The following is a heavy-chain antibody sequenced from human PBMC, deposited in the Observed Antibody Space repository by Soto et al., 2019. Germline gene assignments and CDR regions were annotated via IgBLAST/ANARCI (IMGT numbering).Heavy chain of an antibody. CDR1: RFAFSNYG. CDR3: AVSPPGVAGRYYFDY. Sequence: QVQLVESGGGVVQPGRSLRLSCAASRFAFSNYGMHWVRQAPGKGLAWVALIWYDGSNKYYADSVKGRFTISRDNSKNTLYLQMNCLRAEDTAVYYCAVSPPGVAGRYYFDYWGQGALVTVSS. D-gene: IGHD6-6*01. V-gene: IGHV3-33*01. J-gene: IGHJ4*02. CDR2: IWYDGSNK.